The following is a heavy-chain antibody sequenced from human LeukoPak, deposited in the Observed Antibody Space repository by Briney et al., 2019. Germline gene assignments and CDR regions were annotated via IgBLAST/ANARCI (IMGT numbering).Heavy chain of an antibody. V-gene: IGHV3-7*04. J-gene: IGHJ4*02. CDR1: GFTFSYYW. D-gene: IGHD6-19*01. CDR2: IKQDGSEK. Sequence: GGSLRLSCTASGFTFSYYWMSWVRQAPGKGLEWVANIKQDGSEKKYVDSVQGRFTISRDNPKNSLYLQMNSPRAEDTAVYYCARVTDLGYSSGWYDYWGQGTLVTVSS. CDR3: ARVTDLGYSSGWYDY.